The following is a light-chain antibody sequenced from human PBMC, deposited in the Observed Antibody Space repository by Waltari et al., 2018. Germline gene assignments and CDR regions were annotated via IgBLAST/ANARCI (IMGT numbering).Light chain of an antibody. CDR2: AVS. V-gene: IGLV2-23*02. Sequence: YQRQPGRAPNLRLDAVSTRPCWVADRLSGSKSGDMASLTISCHQPEDGAEYFCSSYAGSSKGVFGGGTKLTVL. CDR3: SSYAGSSKGV. J-gene: IGLJ2*01.